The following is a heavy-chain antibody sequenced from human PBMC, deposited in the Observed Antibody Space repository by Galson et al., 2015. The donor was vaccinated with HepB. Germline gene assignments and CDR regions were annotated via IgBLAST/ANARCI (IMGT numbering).Heavy chain of an antibody. V-gene: IGHV3-30*15. D-gene: IGHD2-15*01. CDR1: GFNFGENA. CDR2: ITYDGSQE. Sequence: SLRLSCAASGFNFGENAMHWVRQAPGKGLEWVAVITYDGSQEHYADSARGRFTISRDNSKNMLYLQMRSLRLEDSAVYFCARALDDRGYYYYAMDVWGQGTAVGVSS. CDR3: ARALDDRGYYYYAMDV. J-gene: IGHJ6*02.